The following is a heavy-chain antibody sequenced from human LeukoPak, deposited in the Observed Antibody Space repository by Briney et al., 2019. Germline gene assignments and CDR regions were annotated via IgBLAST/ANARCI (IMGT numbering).Heavy chain of an antibody. CDR1: GFIFNTYA. J-gene: IGHJ4*02. CDR3: ANMEAMTTDGGAED. D-gene: IGHD4-17*01. Sequence: PGGSLRLSCAASGFIFNTYAMSWVRQAPGKGLEWVSAVSGSGGSTYYADSVKGRFTISRDNSRNTLFLQMNSLRAEDTAIYYCANMEAMTTDGGAEDWGQGTLVTVSS. V-gene: IGHV3-23*01. CDR2: VSGSGGST.